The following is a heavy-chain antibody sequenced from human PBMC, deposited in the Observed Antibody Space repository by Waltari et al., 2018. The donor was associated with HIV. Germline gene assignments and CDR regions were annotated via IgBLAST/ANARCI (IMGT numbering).Heavy chain of an antibody. CDR3: ARWRGHFDV. CDR1: AGSLTGNY. D-gene: IGHD3-3*01. Sequence: QVELQQWGGGLVLKPSETLSLACALSAGSLTGNYWSWIRPGPGKGPEWIGEINHSGTVNYKPSLRRRITISFDMPSNQLSLRLTSVTAADSAAYYCARWRGHFDVWGRGTLVTVS. V-gene: IGHV4-34*01. J-gene: IGHJ2*01. CDR2: INHSGTV.